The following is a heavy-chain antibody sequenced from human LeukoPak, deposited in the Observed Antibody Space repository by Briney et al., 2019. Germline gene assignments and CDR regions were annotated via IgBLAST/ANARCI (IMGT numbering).Heavy chain of an antibody. V-gene: IGHV3-7*01. D-gene: IGHD3-3*01. J-gene: IGHJ4*02. CDR3: TRDFSSGD. Sequence: PGGSLRLSCAASGFTFSTYWMTWVRQAPGKGLEWVANIKQDGSQKYYVDSVKGRFTISRDNAKNSLYLQVNGLRAEDTAIYYCTRDFSSGDWGQGTLVTVSS. CDR1: GFTFSTYW. CDR2: IKQDGSQK.